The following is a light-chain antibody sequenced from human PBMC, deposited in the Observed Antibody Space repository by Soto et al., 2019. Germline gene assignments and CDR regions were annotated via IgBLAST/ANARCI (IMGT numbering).Light chain of an antibody. V-gene: IGKV1-39*01. CDR2: AAS. Sequence: DIQMTQSPSSLSASVVDRVTITFLASQSISSYLNWYQQKPGKAPKLLIYAASSLQSGVPSRFSGSGSGTDFTLTISSLQPEDFATYYCQQANSFPLTFGGGTKVDIK. CDR1: QSISSY. CDR3: QQANSFPLT. J-gene: IGKJ4*01.